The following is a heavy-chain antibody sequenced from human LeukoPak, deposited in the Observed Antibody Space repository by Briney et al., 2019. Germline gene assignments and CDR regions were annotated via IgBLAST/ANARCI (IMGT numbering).Heavy chain of an antibody. V-gene: IGHV4-4*09. J-gene: IGHJ5*02. CDR2: IYTSGST. CDR3: ARIGWSGYSTSARLNWFDP. CDR1: GGSIRRYY. D-gene: IGHD6-6*01. Sequence: SETLSLTCTVSGGSIRRYYWSWIRQPPGKGLEWIGYIYTSGSTNYNPSLKSRVTISVDTSKNQFCPKLSSVTAADTAVYYCARIGWSGYSTSARLNWFDPWGQGTLVTVSS.